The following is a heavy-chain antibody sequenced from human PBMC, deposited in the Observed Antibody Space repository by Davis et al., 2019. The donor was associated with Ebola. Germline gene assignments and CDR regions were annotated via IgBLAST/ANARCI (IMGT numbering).Heavy chain of an antibody. CDR2: ISSRSPYT. CDR3: AKSFLITGSHMSEFRGVDY. Sequence: GASLKISCAASGFSFSDYYMSWIRQSPGKVLEWLAYISSRSPYTNHADSVKGRFTISRDNSKNTLSLLMDSLRADDTAVYYCAKSFLITGSHMSEFRGVDYWGQGTVVTVSS. CDR1: GFSFSDYY. J-gene: IGHJ4*02. V-gene: IGHV3-11*03. D-gene: IGHD2-8*02.